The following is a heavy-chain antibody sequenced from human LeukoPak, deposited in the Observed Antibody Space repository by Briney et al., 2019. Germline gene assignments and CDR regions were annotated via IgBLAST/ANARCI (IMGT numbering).Heavy chain of an antibody. CDR3: VRSGGY. J-gene: IGHJ4*02. CDR2: IKEDGSEI. Sequence: TGGSLRLSCVASGFTFSNYNMNWVRQAPGKGLEWVANIKEDGSEIYYVDSVKGRFTISRDNAKNSLCLQMNSLRAEDTAIYYCVRSGGYWGQGTLVTVSS. CDR1: GFTFSNYN. V-gene: IGHV3-7*05. D-gene: IGHD1-26*01.